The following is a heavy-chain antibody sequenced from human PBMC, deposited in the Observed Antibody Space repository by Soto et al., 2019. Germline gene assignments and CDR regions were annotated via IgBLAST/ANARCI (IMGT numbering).Heavy chain of an antibody. J-gene: IGHJ1*01. CDR1: GFTFSSYA. D-gene: IGHD6-19*01. V-gene: IGHV3-23*01. Sequence: EVQLLESGGGLVQPGGSLRLSCAASGFTFSSYAMSWVRQAPGKGLEWVSAISGRGGSTYYADSVKGRFTISRDNSKNTLYLQMNSLRAENTAIYYCAKSIAVAGTGGYFQHWGQGTLVTVSS. CDR3: AKSIAVAGTGGYFQH. CDR2: ISGRGGST.